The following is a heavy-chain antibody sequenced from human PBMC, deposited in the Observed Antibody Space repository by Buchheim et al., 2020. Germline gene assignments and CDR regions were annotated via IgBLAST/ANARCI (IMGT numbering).Heavy chain of an antibody. D-gene: IGHD1-26*01. V-gene: IGHV3-11*01. J-gene: IGHJ5*02. Sequence: QVELVESGGGLVNPGGSLRLSCSASGFTFSDYYMSWIRQAPGKGLEWVSCISSSGVDIYYTASVKGRFPISRDNVKNSLFLQMNRLRVEDTAVYYCARDPRGYAPYTGGDYGDHWGQGNL. CDR2: ISSSGVDI. CDR1: GFTFSDYY. CDR3: ARDPRGYAPYTGGDYGDH.